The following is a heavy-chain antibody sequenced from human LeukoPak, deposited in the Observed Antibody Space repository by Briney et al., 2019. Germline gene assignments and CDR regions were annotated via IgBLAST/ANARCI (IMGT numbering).Heavy chain of an antibody. CDR1: GFTFSSYW. J-gene: IGHJ6*02. V-gene: IGHV3-74*01. Sequence: GGSLRLSCAASGFTFSSYWMHWVRQAPGKGLVWVSRINSDGSSTSYADSVKGRFTISRDNAKNTLYLQMNSLRAEDTAVYYCASGEAAQLWLLYYYYGMDVWGQGTTVTVSS. CDR3: ASGEAAQLWLLYYYYGMDV. CDR2: INSDGSST. D-gene: IGHD5-18*01.